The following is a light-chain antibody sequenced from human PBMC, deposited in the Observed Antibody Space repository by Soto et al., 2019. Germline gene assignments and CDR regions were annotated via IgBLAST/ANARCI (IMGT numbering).Light chain of an antibody. Sequence: QSALTQPASVSGSPGQSITISCTGTSSDVGGYNYVSWYQQHPGKAPKLMIYEVSYRPSGVSNRFSGSKSGNTASLTISGLQAEDEADYYCSSYTRSSTPWVFGGGTKLTVL. CDR3: SSYTRSSTPWV. CDR2: EVS. J-gene: IGLJ3*02. V-gene: IGLV2-14*01. CDR1: SSDVGGYNY.